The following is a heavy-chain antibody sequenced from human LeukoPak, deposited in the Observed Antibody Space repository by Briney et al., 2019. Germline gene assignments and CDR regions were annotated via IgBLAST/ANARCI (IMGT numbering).Heavy chain of an antibody. J-gene: IGHJ4*02. V-gene: IGHV3-7*01. CDR1: GFAFSTYW. CDR3: TRDFVF. CDR2: INQDGSVK. D-gene: IGHD3-3*01. Sequence: GGSLRLSCAASGFAFSTYWMDWVRQAPGKGLEWVGNINQDGSVKQSVDSVRGRFTISRDNARNSVYLQMGALRVEDTAVYYCTRDFVFWGQGSLVTASS.